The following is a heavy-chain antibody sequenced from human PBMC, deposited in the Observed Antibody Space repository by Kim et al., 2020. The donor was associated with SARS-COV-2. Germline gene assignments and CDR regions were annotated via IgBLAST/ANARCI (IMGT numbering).Heavy chain of an antibody. CDR3: ARGAFDS. J-gene: IGHJ3*02. CDR1: GFPFNTSS. CDR2: ICASSTLM. V-gene: IGHV3-48*02. Sequence: GGSLRLSCAASGFPFNTSSMNWVRQAPGKGLEWVARICASSTLMDYADSVKGRFTISRDNAKNSVYLQMNSLTDDDTAVYYCARGAFDSWGQGTMVTVSS.